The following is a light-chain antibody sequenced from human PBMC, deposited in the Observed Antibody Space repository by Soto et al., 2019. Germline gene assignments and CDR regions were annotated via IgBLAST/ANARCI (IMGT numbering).Light chain of an antibody. Sequence: EIVLTQSPGTLSLSPGERATLSCRASQSVRSNYLAWYQQIPGQAPRVLIYDASSRATGIPDRFSGSGSGTDFTLTVSRLEPEDFAAYYCQQYGNSPDTFGGGTKVEIK. CDR2: DAS. J-gene: IGKJ4*01. V-gene: IGKV3-20*01. CDR1: QSVRSNY. CDR3: QQYGNSPDT.